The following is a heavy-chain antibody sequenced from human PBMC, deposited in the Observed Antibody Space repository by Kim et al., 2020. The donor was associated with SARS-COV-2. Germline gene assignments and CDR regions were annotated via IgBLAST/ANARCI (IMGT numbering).Heavy chain of an antibody. J-gene: IGHJ4*02. CDR1: GFTFSSYA. V-gene: IGHV3-23*01. Sequence: GGSLRLSCAASGFTFSSYAMSWVRQAPGKGLEWVSGISGSGGSTYYADSVKGRFTISRDNSKNTLYVQMNSLRAEDTAVYYCAKDYYGSGSYYNAYCDYWGQGTLVTVSS. D-gene: IGHD3-10*01. CDR3: AKDYYGSGSYYNAYCDY. CDR2: ISGSGGST.